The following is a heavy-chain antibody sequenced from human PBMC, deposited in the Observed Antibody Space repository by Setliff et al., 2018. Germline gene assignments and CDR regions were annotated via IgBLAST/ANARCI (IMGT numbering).Heavy chain of an antibody. CDR1: GYNFINYW. CDR2: IYPSDSDI. Sequence: PGESLKISCKGSGYNFINYWIGWVRQMPGKGLEWMGIIYPSDSDIRYSPSFQGQVTISADKSISTAYLQWSSLKASDTAMYYCARLTPMADFDYWGQGTLVTVSS. J-gene: IGHJ4*02. V-gene: IGHV5-51*01. D-gene: IGHD5-18*01. CDR3: ARLTPMADFDY.